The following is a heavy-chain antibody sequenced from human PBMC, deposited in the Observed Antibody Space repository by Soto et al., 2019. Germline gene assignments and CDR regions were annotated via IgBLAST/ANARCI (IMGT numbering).Heavy chain of an antibody. V-gene: IGHV3-23*01. CDR3: AKGTENCGGACHYSFDC. CDR2: LSGSGGET. Sequence: EVQLLESGGGLVQPGGSLRLSCAASGFTFRNYGMTWVRKAAGKGLERVSALSGSGGETQYLDSVKGRFTISRDNSQNTLYLQMNSLRGDDTAVYYCAKGTENCGGACHYSFDCWGQGTLVTVSS. CDR1: GFTFRNYG. J-gene: IGHJ4*02. D-gene: IGHD2-21*02.